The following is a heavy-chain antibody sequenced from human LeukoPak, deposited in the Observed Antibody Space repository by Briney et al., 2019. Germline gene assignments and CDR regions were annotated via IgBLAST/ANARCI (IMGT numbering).Heavy chain of an antibody. CDR3: ARTNGEREGLDV. CDR2: IGTAGDT. CDR1: GFTFSSYD. D-gene: IGHD4-17*01. Sequence: GGSLRLSCAASGFTFSSYDMHWVRQATGKGLEWVSAIGTAGDTYYPGSVKGRFTISRENAKNSLYLQMNSLRAGDTAVYYCARTNGEREGLDVWGQGTTVTVSS. V-gene: IGHV3-13*01. J-gene: IGHJ6*02.